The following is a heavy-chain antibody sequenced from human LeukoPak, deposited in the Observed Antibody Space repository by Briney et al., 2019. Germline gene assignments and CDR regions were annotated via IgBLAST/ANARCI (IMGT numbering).Heavy chain of an antibody. CDR1: GFAFSSYS. CDR3: ARGEDSQQRDDALDI. J-gene: IGHJ3*02. Sequence: GGSLRLSCAASGFAFSSYSMNWVRLAPGKGLEWVSSISTSSANIYYADSLKGRFTISRDNAKNSVYLQMNSLRAEDTAVYYCARGEDSQQRDDALDIWGQGTRVTVSS. CDR2: ISTSSANI. V-gene: IGHV3-21*01. D-gene: IGHD1-1*01.